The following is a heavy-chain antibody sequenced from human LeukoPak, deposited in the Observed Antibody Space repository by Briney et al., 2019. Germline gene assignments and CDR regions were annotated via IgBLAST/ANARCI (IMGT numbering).Heavy chain of an antibody. CDR2: ISGSGGST. V-gene: IGHV3-23*01. CDR3: AKEPSYCSSTSCYTVGAFDI. CDR1: GFTFSSYW. J-gene: IGHJ3*02. D-gene: IGHD2-2*02. Sequence: GGSLRLSCAASGFTFSSYWMSWVRQAPGKGLEWVSAISGSGGSTYYADSVKGRFTTSRDNSKNTLYLQMNSLRAEDTAVYYCAKEPSYCSSTSCYTVGAFDIWGQGTMVTVSS.